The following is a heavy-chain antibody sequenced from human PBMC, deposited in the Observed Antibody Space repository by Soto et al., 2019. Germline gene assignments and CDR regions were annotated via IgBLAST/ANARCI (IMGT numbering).Heavy chain of an antibody. D-gene: IGHD2-2*01. J-gene: IGHJ4*02. CDR1: GGTFNNYV. Sequence: QVQLVQSGAEVKKPGSSVKVSCKASGGTFNNYVINWVRQAPGQGLEWMGGIIPIFGTANYAQKFQGRVTITADKSTSTAYMELNSLRSEDTAVYYCAGRCDSTSCLAHFDYWGQGMLVTVSS. V-gene: IGHV1-69*06. CDR2: IIPIFGTA. CDR3: AGRCDSTSCLAHFDY.